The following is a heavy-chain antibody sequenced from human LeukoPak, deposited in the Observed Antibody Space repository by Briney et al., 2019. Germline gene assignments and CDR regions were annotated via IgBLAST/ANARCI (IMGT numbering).Heavy chain of an antibody. Sequence: SETLSLTCTVSGGSISSGGYWWSWIRQYSGKGLEWIGYIYYTGSTCYNPSLKSRVTMSVDTSQNHFSLKLNSVTAADTAVYYCARAIVTPSGYVWYFDLWGRGTLVTVSS. CDR1: GGSISSGGYW. J-gene: IGHJ2*01. CDR3: ARAIVTPSGYVWYFDL. CDR2: IYYTGST. D-gene: IGHD3-3*01. V-gene: IGHV4-31*03.